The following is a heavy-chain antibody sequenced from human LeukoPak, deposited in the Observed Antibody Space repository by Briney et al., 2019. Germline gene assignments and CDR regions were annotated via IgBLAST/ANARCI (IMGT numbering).Heavy chain of an antibody. V-gene: IGHV3-7*01. J-gene: IGHJ4*02. CDR2: IKQDGSEK. D-gene: IGHD6-6*01. Sequence: PGGSLRLSCAASGFTFSSYWMSWVRQAPGKGLEWVANIKQDGSEKYYVDSVKGRFTISRDNAKNSPYLQMNSLRAEDTAVYYCASLRRLVPPRYWGQGTPVTVSS. CDR1: GFTFSSYW. CDR3: ASLRRLVPPRY.